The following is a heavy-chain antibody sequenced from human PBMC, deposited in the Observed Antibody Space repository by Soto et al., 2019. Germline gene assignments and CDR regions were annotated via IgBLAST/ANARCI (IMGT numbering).Heavy chain of an antibody. CDR1: GYTFTSYC. CDR2: ISAYNGNT. CDR3: ARSYYDSSGYYEDDWFDP. Sequence: ASVKASCKASGYTFTSYCISWVRQAPGQGLEWMGWISAYNGNTNYAQKLQGRVTMTTDTSTSTAYMELRSLRSDDTAVYYCARSYYDSSGYYEDDWFDPWGQGTLVTVSS. V-gene: IGHV1-18*01. D-gene: IGHD3-22*01. J-gene: IGHJ5*02.